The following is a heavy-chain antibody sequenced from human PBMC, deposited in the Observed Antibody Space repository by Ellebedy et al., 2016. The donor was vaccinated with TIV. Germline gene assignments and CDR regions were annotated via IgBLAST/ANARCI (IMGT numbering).Heavy chain of an antibody. D-gene: IGHD2-8*02. Sequence: GESLKISXAASCFTFENHAMTWVRQAPGKGLEWVSSITGGSSATHNADSVKGRFTISRDNSKNTVYLQMNNLRVEDTAVYYCAKDPNSWWTPIDYWGQGTLVTVST. J-gene: IGHJ4*02. CDR3: AKDPNSWWTPIDY. CDR2: ITGGSSAT. CDR1: CFTFENHA. V-gene: IGHV3-23*01.